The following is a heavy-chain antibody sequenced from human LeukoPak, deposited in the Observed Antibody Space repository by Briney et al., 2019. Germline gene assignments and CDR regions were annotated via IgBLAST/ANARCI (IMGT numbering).Heavy chain of an antibody. D-gene: IGHD3-3*01. V-gene: IGHV3-30*02. CDR3: AKDLEWFGYYYFGMDV. Sequence: GGSLRLSRAASGFTFSSYGMHWVRQAPGKGLEWVAFIRYDGSDKYYADSVKGRFTISRDNSKNTLYLQMNSLRAEDTAVYYCAKDLEWFGYYYFGMDVWGQGTTVTVSS. CDR1: GFTFSSYG. CDR2: IRYDGSDK. J-gene: IGHJ6*02.